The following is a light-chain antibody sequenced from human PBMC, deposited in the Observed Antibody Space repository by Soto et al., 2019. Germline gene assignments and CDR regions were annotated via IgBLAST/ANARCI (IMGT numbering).Light chain of an antibody. CDR3: QQYGNSPLT. V-gene: IGKV3-20*01. J-gene: IGKJ4*01. Sequence: EIVLTQSPATLSLSPGDRATLSCRASQSVRSDYFAWYQQKPGQAPRVIIFGISTRATANPDRFSGSGSGTDFTLTISRLEPDDFALYYCQQYGNSPLTFGGGTKVDIK. CDR1: QSVRSDY. CDR2: GIS.